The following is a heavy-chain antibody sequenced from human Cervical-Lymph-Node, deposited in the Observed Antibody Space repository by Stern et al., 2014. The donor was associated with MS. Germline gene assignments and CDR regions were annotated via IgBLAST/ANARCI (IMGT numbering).Heavy chain of an antibody. CDR2: IWYDGSNK. D-gene: IGHD1-26*01. V-gene: IGHV3-33*01. CDR3: ARGDGLVGATLDY. Sequence: VQLVESGGGVVQPGRSLRLSCEASGFTFSSYGMHWDRQAPGKGLEWVAVIWYDGSNKYYADSVKGRFTISRDNSKNTLYLQMNSLRAEDTAVYYCARGDGLVGATLDYWGQGTLVTVSS. J-gene: IGHJ4*02. CDR1: GFTFSSYG.